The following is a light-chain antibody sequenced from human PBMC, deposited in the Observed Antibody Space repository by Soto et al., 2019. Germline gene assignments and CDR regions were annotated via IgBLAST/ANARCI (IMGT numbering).Light chain of an antibody. V-gene: IGKV3-20*01. CDR2: SSS. CDR1: QSISSTL. CDR3: QQYVSSRT. Sequence: EIVMTQSPSTLSVSPGGRATLSCRASQSISSTLLAWYQQKTGQAPRLLLYSSSIRATGIPDRFSGSGSGTDFTLTISRMEPEDFEVYYCQQYVSSRTFGQGTKVDNK. J-gene: IGKJ1*01.